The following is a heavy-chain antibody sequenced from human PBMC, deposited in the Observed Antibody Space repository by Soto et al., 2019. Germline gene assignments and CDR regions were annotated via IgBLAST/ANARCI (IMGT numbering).Heavy chain of an antibody. D-gene: IGHD3-22*01. CDR3: ARGRDLVVVTDDAFDI. V-gene: IGHV4-30-4*01. CDR2: IYYSGST. Sequence: QVQLQESGPGLVKPSQTLSLTCTVSGGSISSGDYYWSWSRQPPGKGLAWIGNIYYSGSTYYNPTLTSRLTISVDTYKNQFSLKRSSVTAADTAVYYCARGRDLVVVTDDAFDIWGQGTMVTVSS. J-gene: IGHJ3*02. CDR1: GGSISSGDYY.